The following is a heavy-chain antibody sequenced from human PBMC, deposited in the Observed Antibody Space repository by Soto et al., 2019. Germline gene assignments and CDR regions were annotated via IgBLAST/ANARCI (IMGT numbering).Heavy chain of an antibody. CDR3: AKVDYYDTTGPPDY. Sequence: PGGSLRLSCAASGFTFSGYAMSWVRQAPGEGLEWVSAIGGSGGSTDYADSVKGRFTVSRDNSKNTLYLQMNSLRAEDTAVYYCAKVDYYDTTGPPDYWGQGTLVTVSS. CDR2: IGGSGGST. D-gene: IGHD3-22*01. V-gene: IGHV3-23*01. J-gene: IGHJ4*02. CDR1: GFTFSGYA.